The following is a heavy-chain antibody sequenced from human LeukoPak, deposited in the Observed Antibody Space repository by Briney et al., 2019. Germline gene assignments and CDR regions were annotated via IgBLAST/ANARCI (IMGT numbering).Heavy chain of an antibody. CDR3: ARGEDIVVVPAASRSYDY. D-gene: IGHD2-2*01. CDR1: GFIFSKYA. CDR2: IWYDGSNK. J-gene: IGHJ4*02. V-gene: IGHV3-33*07. Sequence: GGSLRLSCSASGFIFSKYAMSWVRQAPGKGLEWVAVIWYDGSNKYYADSVKGRFTISRDNSKNTLYLQMNSLRAEDTAVYYCARGEDIVVVPAASRSYDYWGQGTLVTVSS.